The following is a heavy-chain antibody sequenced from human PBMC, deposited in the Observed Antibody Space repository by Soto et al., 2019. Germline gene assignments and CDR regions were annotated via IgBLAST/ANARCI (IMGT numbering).Heavy chain of an antibody. CDR3: AKGVAVGFHFGSSTDRGFDP. D-gene: IGHD6-6*01. V-gene: IGHV3-23*01. Sequence: EVQLLESGGGLVQPGGSLRLSCAASGFTFSNYAMSWVRQAPGKGLEWVSIISGSGGTTYHADSVKDRFTISRDNSKNPLFMQMSSLRAEDTAVYYCAKGVAVGFHFGSSTDRGFDPWGQGTLGTVSS. CDR1: GFTFSNYA. CDR2: ISGSGGTT. J-gene: IGHJ5*02.